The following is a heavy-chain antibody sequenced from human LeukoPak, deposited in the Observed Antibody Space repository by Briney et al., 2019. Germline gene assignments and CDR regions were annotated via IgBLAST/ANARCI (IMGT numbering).Heavy chain of an antibody. D-gene: IGHD6-6*01. V-gene: IGHV1-2*02. CDR3: ARAGSSSSPGKHYYYYYMDV. CDR2: INPNSGGT. CDR1: GYTFTGYY. J-gene: IGHJ6*03. Sequence: GASVKVSCKASGYTFTGYYMHWVRQAPGQGLEWMGWINPNSGGTNYAQKFQGRFTMTRDTSISTAYMELSRLRSDDTAVYYCARAGSSSSPGKHYYYYYMDVWGKGTTVTASS.